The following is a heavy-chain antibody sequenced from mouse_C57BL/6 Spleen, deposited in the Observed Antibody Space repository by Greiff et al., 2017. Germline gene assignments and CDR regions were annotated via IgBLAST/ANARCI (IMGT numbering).Heavy chain of an antibody. D-gene: IGHD1-1*01. Sequence: EVKVVESGGDLVKPGGSLKLSCAASGFTFSSYGMSWVRQTPDKRLEWVATISSGGSYTYYPDSVKGRFTISRDNAKNTLYLQMSSLKSEDTAMYYCARQEVATDFDVWGTGTTVTVSS. CDR1: GFTFSSYG. CDR2: ISSGGSYT. J-gene: IGHJ1*03. V-gene: IGHV5-6*01. CDR3: ARQEVATDFDV.